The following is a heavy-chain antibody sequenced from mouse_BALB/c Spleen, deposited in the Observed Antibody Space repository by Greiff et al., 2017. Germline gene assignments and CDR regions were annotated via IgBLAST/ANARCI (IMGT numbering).Heavy chain of an antibody. V-gene: IGHV5-9-4*01. Sequence: EVKLVESGGGLVKPGGSLKLSCAASGFTFSSYAMSWVRQSPEKRLEWVAEISSGGSYTYYPDTVTGRFTISRDNAKNTLYLEMSSLRSEDTAMYYCAREWLLHAMDYWGQGTSVTVSS. CDR2: ISSGGSYT. CDR3: AREWLLHAMDY. D-gene: IGHD2-3*01. CDR1: GFTFSSYA. J-gene: IGHJ4*01.